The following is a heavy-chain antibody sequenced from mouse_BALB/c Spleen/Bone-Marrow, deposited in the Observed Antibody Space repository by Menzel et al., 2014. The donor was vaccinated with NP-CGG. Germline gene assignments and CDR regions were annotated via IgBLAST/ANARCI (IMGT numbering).Heavy chain of an antibody. J-gene: IGHJ2*01. D-gene: IGHD4-1*01. CDR2: IINKANGYTT. CDR1: GFTFTDYY. Sequence: EVKLMESGGGLVQPGGSLRLSCATSGFTFTDYYMNWVRQPPGEALEWLAFIINKANGYTTEYSASVKGRFTISRDNSQSILYLHMNTLRAEDSATYYCARDMGGILFDSWGQGTTLTVSS. V-gene: IGHV7-3*02. CDR3: ARDMGGILFDS.